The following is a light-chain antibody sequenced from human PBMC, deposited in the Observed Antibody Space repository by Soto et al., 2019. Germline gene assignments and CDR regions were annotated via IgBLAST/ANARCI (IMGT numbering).Light chain of an antibody. CDR2: GAS. J-gene: IGKJ1*01. CDR1: QTIVGSY. V-gene: IGKV3-20*01. CDR3: QLGG. Sequence: EIVLTQSPGTLSLSPGERATLSCRASQTIVGSYLAWYQQKPGQAPRLLIYGASTRASGIPDRFSGGGSGTDFPLTISRLEPEDSAVYYCQLGGFGQGTKVEIQ.